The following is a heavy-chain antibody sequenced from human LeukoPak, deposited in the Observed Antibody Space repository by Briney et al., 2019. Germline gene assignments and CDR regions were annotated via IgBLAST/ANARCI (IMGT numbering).Heavy chain of an antibody. V-gene: IGHV4-39*01. CDR1: GGSNSSSSCY. CDR3: ARSPAGGSDFDY. Sequence: PSETLSLTCTVSGGSNSSSSCYWGWIRQPPGKGLEWIGSIYYSGSTYYNPSLKSRVTISVDTSKNQFSLKLSSVTAADTAVYYCARSPAGGSDFDYWGQGTLVTVSS. CDR2: IYYSGST. D-gene: IGHD5-12*01. J-gene: IGHJ4*02.